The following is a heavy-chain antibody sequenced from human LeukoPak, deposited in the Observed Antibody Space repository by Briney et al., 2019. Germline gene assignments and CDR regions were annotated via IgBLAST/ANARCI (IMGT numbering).Heavy chain of an antibody. CDR2: IYYSGST. Sequence: SETLSLTCTVSGGSISSSSYYWGWIRQPPGKGLEWIGSIYYSGSTYYNPSLKSRVTISVDTSKNQFSLKLSSVTAADTAVYYCARLYYDFWSGAYYFDYWGQGTLVTVSS. CDR3: ARLYYDFWSGAYYFDY. V-gene: IGHV4-39*07. J-gene: IGHJ4*02. CDR1: GGSISSSSYY. D-gene: IGHD3-3*01.